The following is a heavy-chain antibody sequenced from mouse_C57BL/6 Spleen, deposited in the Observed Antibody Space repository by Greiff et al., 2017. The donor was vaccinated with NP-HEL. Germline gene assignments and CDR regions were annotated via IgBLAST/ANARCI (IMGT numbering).Heavy chain of an antibody. Sequence: QVQLQQSGAELVRPGSSVKLSCKASGYTFTSYWMHWVKQRPIQGLEWIGNIDPSDSETHYNQKFKDKATLTVDKSSSTAYMQLSSLTSEDSAVYYCARSDYYGSSSYWYFDVWGTGTTVTVSS. CDR3: ARSDYYGSSSYWYFDV. D-gene: IGHD1-1*01. CDR2: IDPSDSET. CDR1: GYTFTSYW. J-gene: IGHJ1*03. V-gene: IGHV1-52*01.